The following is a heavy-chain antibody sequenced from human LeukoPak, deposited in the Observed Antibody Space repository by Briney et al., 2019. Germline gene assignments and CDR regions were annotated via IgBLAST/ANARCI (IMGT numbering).Heavy chain of an antibody. Sequence: SETLSLTCTVSGGSISSSSYYWGWIRQPPGKGLEWIGSIYYSGSTYYNPSLKSRVTISVDTSKDQFSLKLSSVTAADTAVYYCARAGRDFWSGYSDYWGQGTLVTVSS. CDR3: ARAGRDFWSGYSDY. D-gene: IGHD3-3*01. CDR2: IYYSGST. CDR1: GGSISSSSYY. V-gene: IGHV4-39*01. J-gene: IGHJ4*02.